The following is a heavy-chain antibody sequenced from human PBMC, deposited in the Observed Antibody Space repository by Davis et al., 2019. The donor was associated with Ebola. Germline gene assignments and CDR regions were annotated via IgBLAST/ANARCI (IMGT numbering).Heavy chain of an antibody. J-gene: IGHJ6*04. V-gene: IGHV3-30*04. D-gene: IGHD2-21*02. CDR1: GFTFSSYA. CDR3: AKDDLGGLDV. CDR2: ISYDGSNK. Sequence: GESLKISCAASGFTFSSYAMHWVRQAPGKGLEWVAVISYDGSNKYYADSVKGRFTISRDNSKNTLYLQMNSLRAEDTAVYYCAKDDLGGLDVWGKGTTVTVSS.